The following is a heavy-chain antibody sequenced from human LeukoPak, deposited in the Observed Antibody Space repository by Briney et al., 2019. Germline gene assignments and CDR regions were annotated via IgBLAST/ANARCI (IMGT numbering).Heavy chain of an antibody. Sequence: ASVKVSCKASGYTFTSYDINWVRQATGQGLEWRGWMNPNSGNTGYAQKFQGRVTMTRNTSISTAYMELSSLRSEDTAVYYCARIGHKGYSYPFDPWGQGTLVTVSS. J-gene: IGHJ5*02. CDR1: GYTFTSYD. CDR2: MNPNSGNT. CDR3: ARIGHKGYSYPFDP. D-gene: IGHD5-18*01. V-gene: IGHV1-8*01.